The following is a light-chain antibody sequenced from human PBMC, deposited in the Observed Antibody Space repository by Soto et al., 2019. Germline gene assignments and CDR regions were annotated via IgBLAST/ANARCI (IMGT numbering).Light chain of an antibody. CDR2: AAS. Sequence: DIQMTQAPSSVSASVGDRVTITCRASQGISSWVAWYQQKTGKAPKLLIYAASSLQSGVPARFSGSGSGTDFTLTISSLQPEDFATYYCQQADSSPLTLGGGTKVEIK. J-gene: IGKJ4*01. CDR3: QQADSSPLT. V-gene: IGKV1-12*01. CDR1: QGISSW.